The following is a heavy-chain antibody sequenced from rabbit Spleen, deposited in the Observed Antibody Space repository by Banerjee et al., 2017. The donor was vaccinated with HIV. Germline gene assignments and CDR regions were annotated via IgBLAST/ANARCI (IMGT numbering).Heavy chain of an antibody. CDR2: ILGGSSGST. CDR3: ARDRPGSDYNFDL. J-gene: IGHJ4*01. Sequence: QSLEESGGDLVKPGASLTLACTASGFSFSNNYWICWVRQAPGKGLEWIACILGGSSGSTDYASWAKGRFTISQTSSTVDLKMTSLTAADTATYFCARDRPGSDYNFDLWGPGTLVTVS. CDR1: GFSFSNNYW. D-gene: IGHD8-1*01. V-gene: IGHV1S40*01.